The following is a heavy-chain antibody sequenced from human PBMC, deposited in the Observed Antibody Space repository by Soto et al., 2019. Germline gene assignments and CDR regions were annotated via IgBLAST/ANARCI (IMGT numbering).Heavy chain of an antibody. CDR1: GYTFTSYG. D-gene: IGHD3-3*02. Sequence: ASVKVSCKASGYTFTSYGISWVRQAPGQGLEWMGWISAYNGNTNYAQKLQGRVTMTTDTSTSTAYMELMSLRSDDTAVDYCAGVDSQGTIFGVGIFRWFGPWGQGTLVTVSS. J-gene: IGHJ5*02. V-gene: IGHV1-18*01. CDR2: ISAYNGNT. CDR3: AGVDSQGTIFGVGIFRWFGP.